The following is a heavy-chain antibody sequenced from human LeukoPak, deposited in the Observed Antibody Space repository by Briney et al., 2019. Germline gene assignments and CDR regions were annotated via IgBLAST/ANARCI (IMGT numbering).Heavy chain of an antibody. D-gene: IGHD2-8*01. J-gene: IGHJ4*02. Sequence: SETLSLTCTVSGGSISSSSYYWGWIRQPPGKGLEWIGSIYYSGSTYYNPSLKSRVTISVDTSKNQFSLKLSSVAAADTAVYYCARQVYSSNFDYWGQGTLVTVSS. CDR3: ARQVYSSNFDY. CDR2: IYYSGST. V-gene: IGHV4-39*01. CDR1: GGSISSSSYY.